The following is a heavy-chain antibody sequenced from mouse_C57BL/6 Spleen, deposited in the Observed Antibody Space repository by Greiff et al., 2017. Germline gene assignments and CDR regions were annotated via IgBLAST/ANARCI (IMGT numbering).Heavy chain of an antibody. V-gene: IGHV3-6*01. CDR3: AREGTSTAPFAY. CDR2: ISYDGSN. CDR1: GYSITSGYY. J-gene: IGHJ3*01. Sequence: EVQLKESGPGLVKPSQSLSLTCSVTGYSITSGYYWNWIRQFPGNKLEWMGYISYDGSNNYNPSLKNRISITRDTSKNQFFLKLNSVTTEDTATYYCAREGTSTAPFAYWGQGTLVTVSA. D-gene: IGHD1-2*01.